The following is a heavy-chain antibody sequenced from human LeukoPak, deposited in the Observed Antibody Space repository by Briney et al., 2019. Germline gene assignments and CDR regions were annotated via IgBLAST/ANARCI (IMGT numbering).Heavy chain of an antibody. CDR1: GFTFSDYY. D-gene: IGHD5-18*01. V-gene: IGHV3-11*05. CDR3: ARAVDTAMYFDY. Sequence: GGSLRLSCAASGFTFSDYYMSWIRQAPGKGLGWVSYISSSSSYTNYADSVKGRFAISRDNAKNSLYLQMNSLRAEDTAVYYCARAVDTAMYFDYWGQGTLVTVSS. J-gene: IGHJ4*02. CDR2: ISSSSSYT.